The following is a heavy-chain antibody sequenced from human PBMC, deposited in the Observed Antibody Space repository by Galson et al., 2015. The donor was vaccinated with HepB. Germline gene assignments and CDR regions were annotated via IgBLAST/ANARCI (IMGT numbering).Heavy chain of an antibody. V-gene: IGHV1-69*10. D-gene: IGHD3-3*01. CDR3: ARADDFGSGSADAATSSWSAP. CDR2: ISPILGIP. Sequence: SVKVSCKASGDSFSIYAMSWVRQAPGQGLEWMGGISPILGIPNYAQKFQDRVTITADKSTGTAFMELSSLRSEDTAVYYCARADDFGSGSADAATSSWSAPGGQGPWS. J-gene: IGHJ5*02. CDR1: GDSFSIYA.